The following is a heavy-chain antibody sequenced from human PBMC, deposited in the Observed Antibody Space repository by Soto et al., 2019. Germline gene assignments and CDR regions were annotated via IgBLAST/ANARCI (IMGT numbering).Heavy chain of an antibody. Sequence: PGGSLRLSCAASGFTFSSYGMHWVRQAPGKGLEWVAVIWYDGSNKYYADSVKGRFTISRDNSKNTLYLQMNSLRAEDTAVYYCAREEYDSSGYYYDYWGQGTLVNVSS. CDR3: AREEYDSSGYYYDY. CDR1: GFTFSSYG. D-gene: IGHD3-22*01. CDR2: IWYDGSNK. J-gene: IGHJ4*02. V-gene: IGHV3-33*01.